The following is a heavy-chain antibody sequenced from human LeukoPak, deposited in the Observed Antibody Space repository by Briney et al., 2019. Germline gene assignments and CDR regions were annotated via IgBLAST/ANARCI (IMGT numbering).Heavy chain of an antibody. CDR1: GYTLTEVS. J-gene: IGHJ4*02. Sequence: SGKVSCKVSGYTLTEVSVHWVRHGPGKGLEWVGGFHHKDAQTIYAQEFQGRVTMTENTTTDTAYMEMSRLRSEDTDVSYCETITYYHDSSRTFEYWGPGTLVTVSS. CDR2: FHHKDAQT. D-gene: IGHD3-22*01. CDR3: ETITYYHDSSRTFEY. V-gene: IGHV1-24*01.